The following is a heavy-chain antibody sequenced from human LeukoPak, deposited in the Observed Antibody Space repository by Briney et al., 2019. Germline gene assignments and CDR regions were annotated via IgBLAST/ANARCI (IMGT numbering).Heavy chain of an antibody. J-gene: IGHJ5*02. CDR1: GGSINDYY. CDR3: ARASSGNWFDP. CDR2: IYYSGST. Sequence: SETLSLTCTVSGGSINDYYWSWIRQPPGKGLEWIGYIYYSGSTNYNPSLKSRVTISVDTSKNQFSLKLSSVTAADTAVYYCARASSGNWFDPWGQGTLVTVSS. D-gene: IGHD3-10*01. V-gene: IGHV4-59*01.